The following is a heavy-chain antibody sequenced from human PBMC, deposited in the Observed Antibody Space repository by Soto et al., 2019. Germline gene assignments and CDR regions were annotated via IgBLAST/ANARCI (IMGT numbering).Heavy chain of an antibody. CDR2: INHSGST. Sequence: SETLSLTCAVHGGSFSGYYWSWIRQPPGKGLEWIGEINHSGSTNYNPSLKSRVTISVDTSKNQFSLKLSSVTAADTAVYYCASVIVVVVAATTGHWFDPWGQGTLVTVSS. V-gene: IGHV4-34*01. J-gene: IGHJ5*02. CDR3: ASVIVVVVAATTGHWFDP. CDR1: GGSFSGYY. D-gene: IGHD2-15*01.